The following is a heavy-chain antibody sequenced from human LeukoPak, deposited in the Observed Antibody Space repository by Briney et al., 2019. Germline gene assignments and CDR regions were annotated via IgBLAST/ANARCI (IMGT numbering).Heavy chain of an antibody. CDR3: ARGGVCSSTSCYRY. D-gene: IGHD2-2*01. V-gene: IGHV7-4-1*02. CDR1: GYTFTSYA. Sequence: ASVKVSCKASGYTFTSYAMNWVRQAPGQGLEWMGWINTNTGNPTYAQGFTGRFVFSLDTSVSTASLQISSLKAEDTAVYYCARGGVCSSTSCYRYWGQGTLVTVSS. CDR2: INTNTGNP. J-gene: IGHJ4*02.